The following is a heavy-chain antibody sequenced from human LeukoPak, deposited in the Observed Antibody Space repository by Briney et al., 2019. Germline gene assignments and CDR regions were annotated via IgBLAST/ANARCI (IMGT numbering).Heavy chain of an antibody. J-gene: IGHJ6*02. Sequence: PGGSLRLSCVASGFSFDDHAMHWVRQVPGKGLEWVSGISWNGHGIGYADSVKGRFTISRDNAKNSLYLQMNSLRAEDTAVYYCARTPGDGYNYNYYYGMDVWGQGTTVTVSS. D-gene: IGHD5-24*01. CDR2: ISWNGHGI. CDR1: GFSFDDHA. V-gene: IGHV3-9*01. CDR3: ARTPGDGYNYNYYYGMDV.